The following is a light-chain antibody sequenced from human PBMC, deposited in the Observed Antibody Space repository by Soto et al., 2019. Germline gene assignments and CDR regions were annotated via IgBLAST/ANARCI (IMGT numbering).Light chain of an antibody. Sequence: DIQMTQSPSSLSASVGDRVTITCRASQSVRTYLNWYRRKPGKAPKVLIYGASALQSGVPSRFSGSGSGTDFTLTVSSLQPEDFATYYCQQSFTIPYTFGQGTKLEIK. CDR2: GAS. CDR3: QQSFTIPYT. V-gene: IGKV1-39*01. CDR1: QSVRTY. J-gene: IGKJ2*01.